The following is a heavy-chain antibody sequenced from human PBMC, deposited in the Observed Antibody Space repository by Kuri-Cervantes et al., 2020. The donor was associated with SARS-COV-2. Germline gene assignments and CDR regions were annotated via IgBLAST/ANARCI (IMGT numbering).Heavy chain of an antibody. D-gene: IGHD5-12*01. J-gene: IGHJ4*02. Sequence: GESLKISCAASGFTFSSYSMDWVRQAPGKGLEWVSYISSSSSTIYYADSVKGRFTISRDNAKNSLYLQMNSLRAEDTAVYYCAKGIVATILDYWGQGTLVTGSS. V-gene: IGHV3-48*04. CDR1: GFTFSSYS. CDR3: AKGIVATILDY. CDR2: ISSSSSTI.